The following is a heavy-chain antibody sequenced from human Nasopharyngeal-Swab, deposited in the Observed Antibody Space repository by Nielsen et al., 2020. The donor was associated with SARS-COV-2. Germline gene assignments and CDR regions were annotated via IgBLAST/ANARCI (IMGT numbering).Heavy chain of an antibody. D-gene: IGHD3-3*01. CDR3: AKDHRGRNTLFGVLSDY. V-gene: IGHV3-23*01. CDR2: ISGSGGST. Sequence: GESLKISCAASGFTFSSYAMSWVRQAPGKGLEWVSVISGSGGSTYYADSVKGRFTISRDNSKNTLYLQMNNLRAEDTALYYCAKDHRGRNTLFGVLSDYWGQGTLVTVSS. CDR1: GFTFSSYA. J-gene: IGHJ4*02.